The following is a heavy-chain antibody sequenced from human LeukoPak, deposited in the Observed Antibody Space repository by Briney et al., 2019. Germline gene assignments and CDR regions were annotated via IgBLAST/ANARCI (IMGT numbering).Heavy chain of an antibody. CDR1: GYTFTGYY. Sequence: ASVKVSCKASGYTFTGYYMHWVRQAPGEGLEWMGWINPKSGGTNYAQKFQGRFTMTRDTSISTAYMELSGLRSDDTAVYSCARDPAHTYYYDPWGQGTLVTVSS. V-gene: IGHV1-2*02. CDR2: INPKSGGT. J-gene: IGHJ4*01. D-gene: IGHD3-22*01. CDR3: ARDPAHTYYYDP.